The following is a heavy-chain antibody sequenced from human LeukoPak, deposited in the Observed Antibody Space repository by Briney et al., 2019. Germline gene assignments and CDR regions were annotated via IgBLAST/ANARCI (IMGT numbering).Heavy chain of an antibody. Sequence: ASVKVSCKASGYTFTSYGISWVRQAPGQGLEWMGWISAYNGNTNYAQKLQGRVTMTTDTSTSTAYMELRSLRSDDTAVYYCARRGCSSTRCYRFYMDVWGKGTTVTVSS. CDR3: ARRGCSSTRCYRFYMDV. D-gene: IGHD2-2*01. V-gene: IGHV1-18*01. CDR1: GYTFTSYG. J-gene: IGHJ6*03. CDR2: ISAYNGNT.